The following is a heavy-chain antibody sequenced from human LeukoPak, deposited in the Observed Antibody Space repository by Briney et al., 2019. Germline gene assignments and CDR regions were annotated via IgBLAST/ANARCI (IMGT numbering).Heavy chain of an antibody. CDR1: GFSFSDSY. CDR2: IRYDGSNK. J-gene: IGHJ4*02. V-gene: IGHV3-30*02. D-gene: IGHD3-10*01. Sequence: PGGSLRLSCAASGFSFSDSYMTWVRQAPGKGLEWVAFIRYDGSNKYYADAVKGRFTISRDNSKNTLYLQMNSLRAEDTAVYYCAKGGARITMVRGASYYFDYWGQGTLVTVSS. CDR3: AKGGARITMVRGASYYFDY.